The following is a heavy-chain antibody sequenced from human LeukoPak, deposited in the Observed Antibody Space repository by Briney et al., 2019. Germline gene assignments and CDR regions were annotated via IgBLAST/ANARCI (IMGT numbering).Heavy chain of an antibody. CDR3: ARGGMAASFHY. D-gene: IGHD5-24*01. Sequence: SETLSLTCAVYGGSFSGYYWSWIRRPPGKGLEWIGEINHSGSTNYNPSLKSRVTISVDTSKNQFSLKLSSVTAADTAVYYCARGGMAASFHYWGQGTLVTVSS. CDR1: GGSFSGYY. CDR2: INHSGST. V-gene: IGHV4-34*01. J-gene: IGHJ4*02.